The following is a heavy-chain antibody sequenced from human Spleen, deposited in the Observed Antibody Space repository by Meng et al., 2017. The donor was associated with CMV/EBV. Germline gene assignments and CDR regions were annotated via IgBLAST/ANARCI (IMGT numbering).Heavy chain of an antibody. V-gene: IGHV3-48*03. Sequence: GESLKISCAASGFTFSTYQMNWVRQAPGEGLEWVSYISDNIGSATYYADSVKGRFTISRDNAKNSLYLQMNSLRAEDTAVYYCARDGLQFDSWGQGTLVTVSS. CDR2: ISDNIGSAT. CDR3: ARDGLQFDS. CDR1: GFTFSTYQ. J-gene: IGHJ5*01. D-gene: IGHD4-11*01.